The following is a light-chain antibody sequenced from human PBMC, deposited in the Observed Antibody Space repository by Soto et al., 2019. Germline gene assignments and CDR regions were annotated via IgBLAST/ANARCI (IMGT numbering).Light chain of an antibody. V-gene: IGKV1-12*01. CDR2: VAS. CDR1: QPISNW. CDR3: QQYGRT. J-gene: IGKJ3*01. Sequence: DIQMTQSPSSVSASVGDRVTITCRASQPISNWLAWYQQKPGKAPKLLIYVASALHSGVPSRFSGSGSGTDFTLTISSLQPEDFAVYYCQQYGRTFGPGTKVDIK.